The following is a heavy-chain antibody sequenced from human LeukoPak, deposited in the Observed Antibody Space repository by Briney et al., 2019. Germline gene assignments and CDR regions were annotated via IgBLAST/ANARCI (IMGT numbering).Heavy chain of an antibody. V-gene: IGHV3-21*01. CDR3: ARDRIVGATPYDY. CDR1: GFTFSSYT. CDR2: ITSSSSSI. J-gene: IGHJ4*02. Sequence: GGSLRLSCAASGFTFSSYTMNWVRQAPGKGLEWVSCITSSSSSIYYADSVKGRFTISRDDGKNSLYLQMNSLRAEDTAVYYCARDRIVGATPYDYWGQGILVTVSS. D-gene: IGHD1-26*01.